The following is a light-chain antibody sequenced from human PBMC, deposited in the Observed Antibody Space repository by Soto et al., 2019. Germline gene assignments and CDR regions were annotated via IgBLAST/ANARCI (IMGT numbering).Light chain of an antibody. CDR2: GAS. Sequence: EIVLTQSPGTLSLSPWERATLSCRASQSVSSSYLAWYQQKPGQAPRLLIYGASSRATGIPDRFSGSGSGTDFTLTISRLEPEDFAVYYCQQYHTSLLTFGGGPRWIS. CDR3: QQYHTSLLT. J-gene: IGKJ4*01. V-gene: IGKV3-20*01. CDR1: QSVSSSY.